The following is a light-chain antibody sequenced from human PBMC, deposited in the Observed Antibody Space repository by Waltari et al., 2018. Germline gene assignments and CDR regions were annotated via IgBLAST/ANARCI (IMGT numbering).Light chain of an antibody. CDR3: QQYGSSIMYT. Sequence: VLPQSPGTLSLSPGESAPLSCRASQSLTKRYLAWYQQKPGQAPRLVIYGASSRAAGIPDRFSGSGSGTDFTLTISRLEPEDFAVYYCQQYGSSIMYTFGQGTKLEIK. CDR1: QSLTKRY. CDR2: GAS. V-gene: IGKV3-20*01. J-gene: IGKJ2*01.